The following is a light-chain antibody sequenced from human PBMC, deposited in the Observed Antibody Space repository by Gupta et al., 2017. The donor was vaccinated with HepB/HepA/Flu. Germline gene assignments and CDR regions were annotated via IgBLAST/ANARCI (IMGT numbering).Light chain of an antibody. Sequence: DVVMTQSPLSMPVTLGQQASISCRSSQSVVYTNGIAYLSWFLQRPGQSPRRLIYRVSNRDSGVPDRFSGSGSGTDFTLKISRVEAEDVGVYYCMQGTHWPVTFGQGTKVEI. CDR2: RVS. V-gene: IGKV2-30*01. CDR3: MQGTHWPVT. J-gene: IGKJ1*01. CDR1: QSVVYTNGIAY.